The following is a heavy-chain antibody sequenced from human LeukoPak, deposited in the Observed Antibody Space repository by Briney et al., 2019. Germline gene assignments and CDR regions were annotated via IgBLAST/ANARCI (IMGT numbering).Heavy chain of an antibody. CDR3: ARGPYSYDSSGAFDI. Sequence: ETLSLTCAVYGGSFSGYYWSWIRQPPGKGLEWIGEINHSGSTNYNPSLKSRVTISVDTSKNQFSLKLSSVTAADTAVYFCARGPYSYDSSGAFDIWGQGTMVTVSS. J-gene: IGHJ3*02. CDR1: GGSFSGYY. CDR2: INHSGST. V-gene: IGHV4-34*01. D-gene: IGHD3-22*01.